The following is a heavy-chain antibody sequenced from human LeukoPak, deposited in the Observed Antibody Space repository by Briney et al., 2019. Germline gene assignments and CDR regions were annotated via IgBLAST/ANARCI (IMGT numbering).Heavy chain of an antibody. CDR3: ARAPVTSCRGAYCYPFDY. D-gene: IGHD2-21*01. Sequence: GGSLRLSCAASGFTFSSSAMNWVRQAPGKGLEWVSAISGSGGSTYYADSVRGRFTISRDNSKNTLYLQMNSLRVEDAAVYYCARAPVTSCRGAYCYPFDYWGQGTLVTVSS. V-gene: IGHV3-23*01. CDR2: ISGSGGST. CDR1: GFTFSSSA. J-gene: IGHJ4*02.